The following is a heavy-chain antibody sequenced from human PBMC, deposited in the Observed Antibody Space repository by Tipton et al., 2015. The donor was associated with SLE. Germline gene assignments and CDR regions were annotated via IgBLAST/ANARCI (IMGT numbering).Heavy chain of an antibody. D-gene: IGHD2-2*01. J-gene: IGHJ1*01. CDR3: ARPRREYCSSTSCSNAEYFQH. Sequence: GSLRLSCAASGFTFTSYTMNWVRQAPGKGLEWVSYISSSSNTIYYADSVKGRFTISRDNAKNSLYLQMNSLRAEDTAVYYCARPRREYCSSTSCSNAEYFQHWGQGTLVTVSS. CDR1: GFTFTSYT. V-gene: IGHV3-48*04. CDR2: ISSSSNTI.